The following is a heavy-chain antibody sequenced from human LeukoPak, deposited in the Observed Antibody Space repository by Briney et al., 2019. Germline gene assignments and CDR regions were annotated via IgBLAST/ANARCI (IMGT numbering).Heavy chain of an antibody. D-gene: IGHD3-22*01. CDR1: GFTFSSYS. V-gene: IGHV3-21*01. CDR2: ISSSSSYI. J-gene: IGHJ4*02. CDR3: ASQYYYDSSGYSY. Sequence: PGGSLRLSCAASGFTFSSYSMNWVRQAPGKGLEWVSSISSSSSYIYYADSVKGRFTISRDNAKNALYLQMNSLRAEDTAVYYCASQYYYDSSGYSYWCQGTLVTVSS.